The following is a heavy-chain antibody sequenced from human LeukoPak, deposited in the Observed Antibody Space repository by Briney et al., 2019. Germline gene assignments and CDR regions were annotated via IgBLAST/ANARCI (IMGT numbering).Heavy chain of an antibody. V-gene: IGHV3-30*04. D-gene: IGHD3-22*01. CDR2: ISYDGKNE. Sequence: TGGSLRLSCAASGFTLSYYAMHWVRQAPGKGLEWVAVISYDGKNEYYADSVKGRFTISRDDSENTLYLQMHSLTAEDTAMYYCAKDVGSGYYYDSSGGNDYWGQGTLVTVSS. CDR3: AKDVGSGYYYDSSGGNDY. CDR1: GFTLSYYA. J-gene: IGHJ4*02.